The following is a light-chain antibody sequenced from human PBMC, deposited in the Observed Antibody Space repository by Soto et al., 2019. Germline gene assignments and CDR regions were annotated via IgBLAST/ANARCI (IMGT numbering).Light chain of an antibody. CDR1: QSISSW. Sequence: DLHLTQSPSTLSASVGDRVTITCRASQSISSWLAWYQQEPGKAPKLLIYKASTLESGVPSRFSGSGSGTEFTLTISSLQPDDFATYYCQHWVDYMWTFGQGTKVEIK. CDR2: KAS. CDR3: QHWVDYMWT. J-gene: IGKJ1*01. V-gene: IGKV1-5*03.